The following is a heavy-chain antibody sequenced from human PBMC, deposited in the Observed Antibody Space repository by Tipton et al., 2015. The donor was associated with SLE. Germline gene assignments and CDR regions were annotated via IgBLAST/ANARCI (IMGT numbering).Heavy chain of an antibody. J-gene: IGHJ4*02. CDR2: IYYSGST. CDR3: ARHGIGASGLGGY. D-gene: IGHD3-16*01. Sequence: TLSLTCTVSGGSISSSSYYWGWIRQPPGKGLEWIGSIYYSGSTYYNPSLKSRVTISVDTSKNQFSLKLSSVTAADTAAYYCARHGIGASGLGGYWGQGTLVTVSS. CDR1: GGSISSSSYY. V-gene: IGHV4-39*01.